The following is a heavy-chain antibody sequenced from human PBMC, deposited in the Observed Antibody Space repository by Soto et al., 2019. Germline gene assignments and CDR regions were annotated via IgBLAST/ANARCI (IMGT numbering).Heavy chain of an antibody. Sequence: ASVKVSCKVSGYTLTELSLHWVRPAPGKGLEWMGGFDPEDGETIYAQKFQGRVTMTEDTSTDTAYMELSSLRSEDTAVYYCATDSLGYYDSSGYSFWGQGTLVTVSS. CDR1: GYTLTELS. CDR2: FDPEDGET. CDR3: ATDSLGYYDSSGYSF. D-gene: IGHD3-22*01. J-gene: IGHJ4*02. V-gene: IGHV1-24*01.